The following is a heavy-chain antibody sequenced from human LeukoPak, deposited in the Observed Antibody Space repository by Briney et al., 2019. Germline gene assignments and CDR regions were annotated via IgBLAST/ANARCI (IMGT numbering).Heavy chain of an antibody. Sequence: GGPLRLSCLASGFTFSNSWMTWVHQAPGRGLEWVANIKEDGSDKQYVDSVRGRFTISRDNAKNSVSLQMDGLRAEDTAVYHCVRESDVWSGPGIGRPLDVWGKGTTVTVSS. CDR3: VRESDVWSGPGIGRPLDV. D-gene: IGHD3-3*01. V-gene: IGHV3-7*01. CDR1: GFTFSNSW. CDR2: IKEDGSDK. J-gene: IGHJ6*04.